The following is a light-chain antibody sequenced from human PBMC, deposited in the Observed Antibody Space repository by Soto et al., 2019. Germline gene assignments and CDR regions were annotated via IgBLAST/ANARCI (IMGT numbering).Light chain of an antibody. V-gene: IGKV1-27*01. Sequence: VQMTQSPSSLSAFVGDRVTITCRASQGIAPYLAWFQQKPGKVPKLLIYATSTLQSGVPSRFSGSGSGTDFTLTITSLQPEDVATYYCQKYNSAPLTFGGGTKVEIK. CDR1: QGIAPY. CDR2: ATS. J-gene: IGKJ4*01. CDR3: QKYNSAPLT.